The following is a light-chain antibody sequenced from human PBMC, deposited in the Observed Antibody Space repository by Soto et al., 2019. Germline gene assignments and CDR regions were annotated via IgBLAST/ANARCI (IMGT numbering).Light chain of an antibody. Sequence: QSVLTQPPSASGTPGQRVTISCSGSSSNIGSNYVFWYQHLPGTAPNLLIYRNNQRPSGVPDRFSGSKSGTSASLAISGLRSEDETDYYCAAWDDSLSGLVFGGGTKLTVL. V-gene: IGLV1-47*01. CDR3: AAWDDSLSGLV. CDR2: RNN. CDR1: SSNIGSNY. J-gene: IGLJ2*01.